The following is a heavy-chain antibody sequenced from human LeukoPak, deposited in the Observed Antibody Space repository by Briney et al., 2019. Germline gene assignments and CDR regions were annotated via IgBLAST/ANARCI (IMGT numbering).Heavy chain of an antibody. CDR3: AKGQISRSGRFDY. J-gene: IGHJ4*02. CDR2: ISGGGRDT. CDR1: GFTFSSYS. D-gene: IGHD3-3*02. V-gene: IGHV3-23*01. Sequence: GGSLRLSCAASGFTFSSYSMNWVRQAPGKGLEWVSIISGGGRDTYYADSVKGRFTISRDKSKNTLYLQMNRLRAEDTAVYYCAKGQISRSGRFDYWGQGTLVTVSS.